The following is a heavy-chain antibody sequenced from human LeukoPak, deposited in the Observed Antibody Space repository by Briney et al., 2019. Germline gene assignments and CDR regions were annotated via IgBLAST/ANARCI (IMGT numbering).Heavy chain of an antibody. V-gene: IGHV3-11*06. J-gene: IGHJ4*02. CDR2: VSYTSSST. CDR3: ARGQYSFDY. CDR1: GFTFTDYY. D-gene: IGHD2/OR15-2a*01. Sequence: GGSLRLSCAASGFTFTDYYMSWIRQAPGKGLEWVSYVSYTSSSTPYADSVKGRFTISRDNAKNSLYLQMNSLKAEDTAVYYCARGQYSFDYWGQGTLVTVSS.